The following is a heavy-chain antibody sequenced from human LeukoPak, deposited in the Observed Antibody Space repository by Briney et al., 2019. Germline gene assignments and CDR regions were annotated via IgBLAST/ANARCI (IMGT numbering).Heavy chain of an antibody. D-gene: IGHD6-19*01. V-gene: IGHV4-59*08. CDR3: ARLGGDSSGWYRSFDY. CDR1: GGSISSYY. Sequence: SETLSLTCTVSGGSISSYYWSWIRQPPGKGLEWIGYIYYSGSTNYNPSLKSRGTISVDTSKNQFSLKLSSVTAADTAVYYCARLGGDSSGWYRSFDYWGQGTLVTVSS. J-gene: IGHJ4*02. CDR2: IYYSGST.